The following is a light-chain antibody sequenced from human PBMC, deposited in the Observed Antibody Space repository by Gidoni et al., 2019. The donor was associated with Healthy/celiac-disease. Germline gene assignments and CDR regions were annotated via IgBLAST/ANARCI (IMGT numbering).Light chain of an antibody. CDR2: EVS. CDR3: SSYAGSNNLYV. Sequence: QSAPTQPPSASGSPGQSVTISCTGTSCDVGGYNYVSWYQQHPGKAPKLMIYEVSKRPSGVPDRFSGSKSGNTASLTVSGLQAEDEADYYCSSYAGSNNLYVFGPGTKVTVL. CDR1: SCDVGGYNY. V-gene: IGLV2-8*01. J-gene: IGLJ1*01.